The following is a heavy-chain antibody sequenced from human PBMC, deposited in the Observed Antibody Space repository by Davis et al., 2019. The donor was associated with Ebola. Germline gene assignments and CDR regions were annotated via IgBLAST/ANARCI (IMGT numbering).Heavy chain of an antibody. CDR1: GGTFSSYA. Sequence: SVKVSCKASGGTFSSYAISWVRQAPGQGLEWMGGIIPIFGTANYAQKFQGRVTITADESTSTAYMELSSLRSEDTAVYYCARGPSIAVAGLFDYWGQGTLVTVSS. D-gene: IGHD6-19*01. J-gene: IGHJ4*02. CDR2: IIPIFGTA. CDR3: ARGPSIAVAGLFDY. V-gene: IGHV1-69*13.